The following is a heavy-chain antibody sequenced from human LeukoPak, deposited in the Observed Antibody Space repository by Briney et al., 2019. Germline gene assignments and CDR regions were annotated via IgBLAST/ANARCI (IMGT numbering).Heavy chain of an antibody. V-gene: IGHV1-2*02. Sequence: ASVKVSCKASGYTFTGYYMHWVRQAPGQGLEWMGWINPNSGGTSYARKFQGRVTMTRDTSISTAYMELSRLRSDDTAVYYCASRSESGSSWYDAFDIWGQGTMVNVSS. J-gene: IGHJ3*02. CDR2: INPNSGGT. D-gene: IGHD6-13*01. CDR3: ASRSESGSSWYDAFDI. CDR1: GYTFTGYY.